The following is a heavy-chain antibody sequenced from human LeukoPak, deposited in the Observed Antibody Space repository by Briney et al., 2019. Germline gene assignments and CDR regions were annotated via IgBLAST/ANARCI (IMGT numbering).Heavy chain of an antibody. D-gene: IGHD2-2*01. CDR2: ISGSGGST. CDR1: GFTFSSYA. Sequence: GGSLRLSCAASGFTFSSYAMSWVRQAPGKGLEWVSSISGSGGSTYYADSVKGRFTISRDNSKNTLYLQMNSLRAEDTAVYYCAKPSSTSWDYFYYMDVWRKGTTVTVSS. J-gene: IGHJ6*03. V-gene: IGHV3-23*01. CDR3: AKPSSTSWDYFYYMDV.